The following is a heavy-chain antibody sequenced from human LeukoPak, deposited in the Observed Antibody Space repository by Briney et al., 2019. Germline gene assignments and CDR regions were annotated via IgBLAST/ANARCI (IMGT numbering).Heavy chain of an antibody. CDR3: ASGAEIDVVGATYFDY. D-gene: IGHD1-26*01. Sequence: GESLKISGKGSGYSFTSYWIGWVRQMPGKGLEWMGVIYPGDADTRYSPSFKGQVTISADKSSSTAYLQWRSLKASDTAMYYCASGAEIDVVGATYFDYWGQGTLVTVSS. J-gene: IGHJ4*02. CDR1: GYSFTSYW. CDR2: IYPGDADT. V-gene: IGHV5-51*01.